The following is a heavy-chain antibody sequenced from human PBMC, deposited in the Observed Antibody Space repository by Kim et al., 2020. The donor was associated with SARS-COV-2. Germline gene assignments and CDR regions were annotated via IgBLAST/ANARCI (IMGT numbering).Heavy chain of an antibody. J-gene: IGHJ6*02. Sequence: SQTLSLTCAISGDSVSSNSAAWNWIRQSPSRGLEWLGRTYYRSKWYNDYAVSVKSRITINPDTSKNQFSLQLNSVTPEDTAVYYCARAGYSSSWYIGALYYYYYGMDVWGQGTTVTVSS. D-gene: IGHD6-13*01. V-gene: IGHV6-1*01. CDR3: ARAGYSSSWYIGALYYYYYGMDV. CDR2: TYYRSKWYN. CDR1: GDSVSSNSAA.